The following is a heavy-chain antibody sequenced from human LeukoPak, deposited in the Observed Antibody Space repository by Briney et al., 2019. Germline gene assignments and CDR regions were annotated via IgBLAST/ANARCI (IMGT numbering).Heavy chain of an antibody. V-gene: IGHV1-8*01. CDR2: MNPNSGNT. CDR1: GYTFTTYD. J-gene: IGHJ4*02. D-gene: IGHD2-21*01. CDR3: ARVAGNGGGDCYRLVY. Sequence: GASVKVSCKASGYTFTTYDINWVRQATGQGLEWMAWMNPNSGNTGYAQKFQGRVTMTRNTSISTAYMELSSLRSEDTAVYYCARVAGNGGGDCYRLVYWGQGTLVTVAS.